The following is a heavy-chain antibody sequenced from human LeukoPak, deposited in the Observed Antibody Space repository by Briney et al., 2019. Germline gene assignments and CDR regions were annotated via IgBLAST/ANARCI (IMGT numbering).Heavy chain of an antibody. CDR1: GFAVSSNY. Sequence: GGSLRLSCAASGFAVSSNYMSWVRQAPGKGLEWVSVIYSGGSTDYADSVKGRFTISRDNSKNTLYLQMNSLRVEDTAVYYCARSSHYDILTGYSDEDAFTMWRQGTMVTVSS. J-gene: IGHJ3*02. D-gene: IGHD3-9*01. CDR2: IYSGGST. V-gene: IGHV3-53*01. CDR3: ARSSHYDILTGYSDEDAFTM.